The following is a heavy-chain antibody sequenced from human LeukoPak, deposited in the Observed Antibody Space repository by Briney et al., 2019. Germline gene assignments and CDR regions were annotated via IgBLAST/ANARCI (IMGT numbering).Heavy chain of an antibody. J-gene: IGHJ3*02. Sequence: GESLKISCKGSGYSFTSYWMHWVRQAPGKGLVWVSRINTDGSSTSYADSVKGRFTISRDNAKNTLYLQMNSLRAEDTAVYYCARAYDFWSDNRGAFDIWGQGTMVTVSS. CDR1: GYSFTSYW. CDR3: ARAYDFWSDNRGAFDI. D-gene: IGHD3-3*01. V-gene: IGHV3-74*01. CDR2: INTDGSST.